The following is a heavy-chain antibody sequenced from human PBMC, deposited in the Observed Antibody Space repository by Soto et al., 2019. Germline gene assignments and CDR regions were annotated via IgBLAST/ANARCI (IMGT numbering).Heavy chain of an antibody. D-gene: IGHD4-17*01. CDR1: GFTFSSYG. V-gene: IGHV3-33*01. J-gene: IGHJ1*01. CDR2: IWYDGSNK. Sequence: GGSLRLSCAASGFTFSSYGMHWVRQAPGKGLEWVAVIWYDGSNKYYADSVKGRFTISRDNSKNTLYLQMNSLKAEDTAVYYCARDSWDYGDYTDGATPGEYFQHWGQGTLVTVSS. CDR3: ARDSWDYGDYTDGATPGEYFQH.